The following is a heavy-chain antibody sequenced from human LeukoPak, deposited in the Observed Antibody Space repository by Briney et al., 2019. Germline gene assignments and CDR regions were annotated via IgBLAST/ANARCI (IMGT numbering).Heavy chain of an antibody. J-gene: IGHJ3*02. CDR2: IIPILGIA. V-gene: IGHV1-69*04. CDR3: ARDEGGSYGAFDI. Sequence: ASVKVSCKASGGTFSSYAISWVRQAPGQGLEWMGRIIPILGIANYAQKFQGRVTITADESTSTAYMELSSLRSEDTAVYYCARDEGGSYGAFDIWGQGTMVTVSS. D-gene: IGHD1-26*01. CDR1: GGTFSSYA.